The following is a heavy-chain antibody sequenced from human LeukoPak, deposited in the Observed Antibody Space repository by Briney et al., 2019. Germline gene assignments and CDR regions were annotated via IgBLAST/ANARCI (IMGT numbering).Heavy chain of an antibody. D-gene: IGHD6-19*01. V-gene: IGHV3-23*01. Sequence: GGSLRLSCAASGFTFSSYAMSWVRQAPGKGLEWVSAISGSGGSTYYADSVKGRFTISRDNSKNTLYLQMNSLRAEDTAVHYCARGGWYGSLRFDYWGQGTLVTVSS. J-gene: IGHJ4*02. CDR2: ISGSGGST. CDR3: ARGGWYGSLRFDY. CDR1: GFTFSSYA.